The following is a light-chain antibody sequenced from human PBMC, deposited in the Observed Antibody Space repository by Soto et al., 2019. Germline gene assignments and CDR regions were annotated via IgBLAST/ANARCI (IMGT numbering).Light chain of an antibody. J-gene: IGKJ4*01. CDR2: ATS. Sequence: EIVVTQSPATLSVSPGERATLSCRASQSVGNNFAWYQQKPGQAPRLLIFATSTRATGVPARFSGSGSGTEFTLTISSLPSEDFAVYYCQQYTDWPLTFGGGTKDEIE. V-gene: IGKV3-15*01. CDR1: QSVGNN. CDR3: QQYTDWPLT.